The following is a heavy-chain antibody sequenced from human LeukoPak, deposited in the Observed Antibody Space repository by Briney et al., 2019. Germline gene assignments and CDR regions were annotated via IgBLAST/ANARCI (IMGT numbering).Heavy chain of an antibody. CDR2: IYYSGST. J-gene: IGHJ3*02. V-gene: IGHV4-59*01. CDR3: ARAWSGYFYAFDI. D-gene: IGHD3-3*01. Sequence: SETLSLTCTVSGGSISSYYWSWTRQPPGKGLEWIGYIYYSGSTNYNPSLKSRVTISVDTSKNQFSLKLSSVTAADTAVYYCARAWSGYFYAFDIWGQGTMVTVSS. CDR1: GGSISSYY.